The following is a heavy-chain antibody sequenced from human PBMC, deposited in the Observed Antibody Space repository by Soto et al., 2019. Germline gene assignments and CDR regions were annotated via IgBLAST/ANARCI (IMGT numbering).Heavy chain of an antibody. CDR3: ATFPRSGMSPSPDY. V-gene: IGHV4-4*02. J-gene: IGHJ4*02. D-gene: IGHD6-25*01. Sequence: QVQLQESGPGLVKPSETLYLTCADSGGSMITTNCWSGVRQHPGKGLEWIAEIYHRGSTNYNPSLKRRVTRAIDKTKDNSSLRLYSVTGADTAEYYCATFPRSGMSPSPDYWGQGTLVTVSS. CDR1: GGSMITTNC. CDR2: IYHRGST.